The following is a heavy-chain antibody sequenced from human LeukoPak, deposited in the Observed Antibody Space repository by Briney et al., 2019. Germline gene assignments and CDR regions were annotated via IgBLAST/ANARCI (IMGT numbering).Heavy chain of an antibody. J-gene: IGHJ4*02. CDR3: ARSLHYYDGSEIDY. Sequence: ASVKVSCKASGYTFSGYYMHWVRQAPGQGLEWMGWINPNSGGTNYAQKFQGRVTMTRDTSISTAYMELSRLRSGDTAVYYCARSLHYYDGSEIDYWGQGTLVTISS. D-gene: IGHD3-22*01. CDR1: GYTFSGYY. CDR2: INPNSGGT. V-gene: IGHV1-2*02.